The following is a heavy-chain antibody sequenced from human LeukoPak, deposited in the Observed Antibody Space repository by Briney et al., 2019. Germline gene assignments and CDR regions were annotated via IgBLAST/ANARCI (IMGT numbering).Heavy chain of an antibody. D-gene: IGHD3-22*01. CDR1: GFSFGDYV. J-gene: IGHJ4*02. V-gene: IGHV3-49*04. Sequence: GGSLRLSCTTSGFSFGDYVINWVRQAPGKGLEWVGFIRSKGYRVTTQYSASGRGRFTVSNDESKSISYLQMDSLKTEDTSVYFCXGTXDSSSYYHRSVDXWGQGTLVTVSS. CDR3: XGTXDSSSYYHRSVDX. CDR2: IRSKGYRVTT.